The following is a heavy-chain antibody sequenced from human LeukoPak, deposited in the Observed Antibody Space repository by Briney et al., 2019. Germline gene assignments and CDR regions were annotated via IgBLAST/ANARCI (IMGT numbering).Heavy chain of an antibody. CDR3: ARIDGDYVPLDY. Sequence: GGSLRLSCTASGFTFSSYSMNWVRQAPGKGLEWVSYMSSNSGTINYADSVKGRFTISRDNGKNALYLQMNSLRVEDTAVYYSARIDGDYVPLDYWGQGTPVTVSS. CDR2: MSSNSGTI. CDR1: GFTFSSYS. V-gene: IGHV3-48*01. D-gene: IGHD4-17*01. J-gene: IGHJ4*02.